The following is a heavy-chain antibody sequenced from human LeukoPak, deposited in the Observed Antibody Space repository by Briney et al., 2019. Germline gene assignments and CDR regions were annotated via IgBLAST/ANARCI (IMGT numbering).Heavy chain of an antibody. CDR1: GYTFTSYG. Sequence: ASVKVSXKASGYTFTSYGISWVRQAPGQGLEWMGWISAYNGNTNYAQKLQCRVTMTTDTSTSTAYMELRSLRSDDTAVYYCARDLVVVPAAKLDFPNAFDIWGQGTMVTVSS. V-gene: IGHV1-18*01. CDR3: ARDLVVVPAAKLDFPNAFDI. CDR2: ISAYNGNT. J-gene: IGHJ3*02. D-gene: IGHD2-2*01.